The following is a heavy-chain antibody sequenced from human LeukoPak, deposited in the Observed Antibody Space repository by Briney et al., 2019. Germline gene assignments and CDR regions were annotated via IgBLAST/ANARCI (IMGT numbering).Heavy chain of an antibody. D-gene: IGHD3-10*02. V-gene: IGHV3-9*01. Sequence: GRSLRLSCAASGFTFDDYAMHWVRQAPGEGLEWVSGISWNSGSIGYADSVKGRFTISRDNAKNSLYLQMNSLRDEDTALYYCAKDGMITMSLDIWGQGTMVTVSS. CDR1: GFTFDDYA. J-gene: IGHJ3*02. CDR3: AKDGMITMSLDI. CDR2: ISWNSGSI.